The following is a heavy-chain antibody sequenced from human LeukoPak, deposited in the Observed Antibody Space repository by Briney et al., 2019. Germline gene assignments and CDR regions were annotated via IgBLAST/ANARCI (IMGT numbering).Heavy chain of an antibody. CDR3: ARDPYPSSVGFDY. Sequence: GGSLRLSCAASGFTFSSYDMHWVRQAPGKGLEWVAVISYDGSNKYYADSVKGRFTISRDNSKNTLYLQMNSLRAEDTAVYYCARDPYPSSVGFDYWGQGTLVTVSS. D-gene: IGHD5/OR15-5a*01. CDR1: GFTFSSYD. J-gene: IGHJ4*02. V-gene: IGHV3-30*04. CDR2: ISYDGSNK.